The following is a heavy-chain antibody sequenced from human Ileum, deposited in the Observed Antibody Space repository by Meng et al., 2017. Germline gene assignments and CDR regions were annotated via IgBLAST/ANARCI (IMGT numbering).Heavy chain of an antibody. CDR2: IYHSGSP. D-gene: IGHD2-2*01. Sequence: HVKRQQSGPGLVSPSGTCSLTCAAPGGSISSSNWWTWVRQAPGKGLEWIGEIYHSGSPNYNPSLKSRVTISVDKSQNQFSLKLNSVTAADTAVYYCARVVGGPASMSGWFDPWGQGTLVTVSS. CDR1: GGSISSSNW. V-gene: IGHV4-4*02. J-gene: IGHJ5*01. CDR3: ARVVGGPASMSGWFDP.